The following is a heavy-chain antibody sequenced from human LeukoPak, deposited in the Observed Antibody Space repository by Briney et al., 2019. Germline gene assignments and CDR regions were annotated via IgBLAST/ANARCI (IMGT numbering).Heavy chain of an antibody. Sequence: SVKVSCKASGGTFSCYAISWVRQAPGQGLEWMGRIIPILATANKEQKSRGRVTIPTDESTSTAYMELSSLRSKDTAVYYCARDSGYSYGFNWFDPWGQGTLVTVSS. D-gene: IGHD5-18*01. CDR1: GGTFSCYA. J-gene: IGHJ5*02. CDR2: IIPILATA. CDR3: ARDSGYSYGFNWFDP. V-gene: IGHV1-69*05.